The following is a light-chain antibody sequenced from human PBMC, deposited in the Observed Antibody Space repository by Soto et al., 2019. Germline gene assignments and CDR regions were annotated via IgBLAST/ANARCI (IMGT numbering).Light chain of an antibody. CDR2: ATS. CDR1: QDISNY. V-gene: IGKV1-9*01. J-gene: IGKJ4*01. Sequence: DIQLTQSPSFLSASVGDRVTITCRASQDISNYLAWYLQKPGEAPKFLIYATSTLQSGVPSRFSGSGSGTEFTLTISSLQPADFASYYCQQVNSYPLTFGGGTKVEIK. CDR3: QQVNSYPLT.